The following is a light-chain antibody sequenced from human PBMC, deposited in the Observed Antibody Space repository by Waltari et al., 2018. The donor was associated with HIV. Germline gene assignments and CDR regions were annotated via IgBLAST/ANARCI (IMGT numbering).Light chain of an antibody. V-gene: IGKV3-20*01. CDR1: QSVSRSY. CDR2: GAS. J-gene: IGKJ1*01. Sequence: EIVLTQFPGTLSLSPGERATIPCRASQSVSRSYFAWYQQKPGQAPRLLIYGASSRATGIPDMVSGSGSGTDFTLTISRLEPEDFAVYYCQQYGSSPLWTFGQGTKVEIK. CDR3: QQYGSSPLWT.